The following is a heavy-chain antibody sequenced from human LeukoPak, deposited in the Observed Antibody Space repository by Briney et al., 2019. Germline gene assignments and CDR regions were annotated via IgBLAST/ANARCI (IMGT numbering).Heavy chain of an antibody. CDR3: AKDLSGYSGYGKGTVDY. D-gene: IGHD5-12*01. V-gene: IGHV3-21*04. J-gene: IGHJ4*02. CDR1: GFTFSSYS. CDR2: ISSSSSYI. Sequence: GGSLRLSCAASGFTFSSYSMNWVRQAPGEGLEWVSSISSSSSYIYYADSVKGRFTISRDNAKNSLYLQMDSLRAEDTAVYYCAKDLSGYSGYGKGTVDYWGQGTLVTVSS.